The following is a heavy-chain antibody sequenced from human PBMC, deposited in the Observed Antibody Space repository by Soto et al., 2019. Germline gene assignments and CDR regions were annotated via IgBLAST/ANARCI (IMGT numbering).Heavy chain of an antibody. CDR3: ARDWYYGGNVLVAGLGVDY. CDR1: GFTFSSYA. D-gene: IGHD4-17*01. J-gene: IGHJ4*02. Sequence: QVQLVESGGGVVQAGRSLRLSCAASGFTFSSYAMHWVRQAPGKGLEWVAVISYDGSNKYYADSVKGRFTISRDNSKNTLYLQMNSLRAEDTAVYYCARDWYYGGNVLVAGLGVDYWGQGTLVTVSS. V-gene: IGHV3-30-3*01. CDR2: ISYDGSNK.